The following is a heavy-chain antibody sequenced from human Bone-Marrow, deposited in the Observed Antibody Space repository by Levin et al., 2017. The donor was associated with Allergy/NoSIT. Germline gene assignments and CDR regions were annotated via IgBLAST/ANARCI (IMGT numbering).Heavy chain of an antibody. CDR3: ASGESLAMDV. Sequence: GESLKISCTASGFTFSDNYMSWIRQAPGKGLEWIAYISGSGITIDYADSIQGRFSISRDNAKNSAFLQMKRLRAEDTAVEYGASGESLAMDVWGQGTTVTVSS. D-gene: IGHD3-10*01. J-gene: IGHJ6*02. V-gene: IGHV3-11*01. CDR1: GFTFSDNY. CDR2: ISGSGITI.